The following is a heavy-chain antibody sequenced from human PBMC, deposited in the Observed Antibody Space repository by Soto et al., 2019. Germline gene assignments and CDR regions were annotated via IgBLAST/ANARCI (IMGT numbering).Heavy chain of an antibody. V-gene: IGHV5-51*01. Sequence: PGESLKISCKGSGYTFTDYWLGCVRQLPWKGLDWMVIIYPGDSDTRYSPSFQGHVTITVDKSTSTAYLQWNTLKASDTAMYYCARHSSNFRYYYNDMDVGGQGTTVTVSS. D-gene: IGHD6-19*01. J-gene: IGHJ6*01. CDR1: GYTFTDYW. CDR2: IYPGDSDT. CDR3: ARHSSNFRYYYNDMDV.